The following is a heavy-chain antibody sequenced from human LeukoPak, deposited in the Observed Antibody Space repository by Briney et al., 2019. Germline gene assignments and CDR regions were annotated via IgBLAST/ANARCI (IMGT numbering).Heavy chain of an antibody. D-gene: IGHD2-2*02. Sequence: GESLQISCKGSGFHFTSYWLGWTRQLPGEGLEWMGIIYPGDSDTRYSPSFQGQLNISADNPNSTHYLEPTSLKAPGPAIHYRAKGPAAIPFFDYWGQGTLVTV. CDR3: AKGPAAIPFFDY. V-gene: IGHV5-51*04. CDR2: IYPGDSDT. CDR1: GFHFTSYW. J-gene: IGHJ4*02.